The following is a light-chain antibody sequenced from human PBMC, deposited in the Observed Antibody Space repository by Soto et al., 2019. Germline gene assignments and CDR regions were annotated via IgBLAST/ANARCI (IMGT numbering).Light chain of an antibody. Sequence: DIQMTQSPSSLSASVGDRVTITCRASLRIRNDLGWYQHKPGKAPKRLIYAASSLQSGVPSRFSGSGSGTEFTLTISSLQPEDFATYFCLQHDSYPWTLGQGTKVDLK. CDR3: LQHDSYPWT. CDR1: LRIRND. J-gene: IGKJ1*01. CDR2: AAS. V-gene: IGKV1-17*01.